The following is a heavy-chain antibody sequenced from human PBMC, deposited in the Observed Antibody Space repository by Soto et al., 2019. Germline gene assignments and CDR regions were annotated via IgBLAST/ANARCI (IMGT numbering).Heavy chain of an antibody. D-gene: IGHD2-2*02. Sequence: QVQLVESGGGVVQPGRSLRLSCAASGFTFSSYAMHWVRQAPGKGLEWVAVISYDGSNKYYADSVKGRFTISRDNSKNTLYLQMNSLRAEDTAVYYCARDRGAYCSSTSCYIGVNYGMDDWGQGTTVTVSS. CDR2: ISYDGSNK. CDR3: ARDRGAYCSSTSCYIGVNYGMDD. J-gene: IGHJ6*02. CDR1: GFTFSSYA. V-gene: IGHV3-30-3*01.